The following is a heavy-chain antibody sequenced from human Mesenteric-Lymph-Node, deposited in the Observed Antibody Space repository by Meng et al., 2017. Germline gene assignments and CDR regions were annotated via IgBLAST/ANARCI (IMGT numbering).Heavy chain of an antibody. D-gene: IGHD6-19*01. J-gene: IGHJ4*02. Sequence: ESGPVVVRPTRPLPLACTFAGGSRRSENWWSWVRQPPGKGLEWIGEIYHIGSNNSNPSLKSRVTISVDKSKNQFSLKLSSVTAADTAVYYCASFPPPGKQWLVTDYWGQGTLVTVSS. CDR3: ASFPPPGKQWLVTDY. V-gene: IGHV4-4*02. CDR2: IYHIGSN. CDR1: GGSRRSENW.